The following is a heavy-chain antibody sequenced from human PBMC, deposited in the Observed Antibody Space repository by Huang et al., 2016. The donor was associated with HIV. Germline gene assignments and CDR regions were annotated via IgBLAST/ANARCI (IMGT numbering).Heavy chain of an antibody. V-gene: IGHV3-30*02. CDR3: VKETVQWLVAY. D-gene: IGHD6-19*01. CDR2: IRHDGNNT. J-gene: IGHJ4*02. Sequence: QVQVVESGGGVVQPGGSLRLSCAASGFTFSGYGMRWVRQAPVKGLEWMALIRHDGNNTYYADSVKGRFTVSRDTSKDSLYLHMNSLRPADTAVYYCVKETVQWLVAYWGQGTLVTVSS. CDR1: GFTFSGYG.